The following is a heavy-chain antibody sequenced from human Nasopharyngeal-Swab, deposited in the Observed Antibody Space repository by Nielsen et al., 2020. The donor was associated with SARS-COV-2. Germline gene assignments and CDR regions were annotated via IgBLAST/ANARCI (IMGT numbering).Heavy chain of an antibody. D-gene: IGHD6-19*01. Sequence: SETLSLTCTGSGGSISSYYWSWIRQPPGKGLEWIGYIYYSGSTDYNPSLKSRVTISVDTSKNQFSLKLSSVTAADTAVYYCARGGSGFLHYVFDYWGQGTLVTVSS. CDR3: ARGGSGFLHYVFDY. CDR2: IYYSGST. J-gene: IGHJ4*02. V-gene: IGHV4-59*01. CDR1: GGSISSYY.